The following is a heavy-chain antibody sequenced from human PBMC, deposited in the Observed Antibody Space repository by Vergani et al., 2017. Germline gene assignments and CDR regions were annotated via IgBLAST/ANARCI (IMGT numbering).Heavy chain of an antibody. CDR3: ARAEDSSGLSPFDY. V-gene: IGHV3-48*03. J-gene: IGHJ4*02. D-gene: IGHD3-22*01. Sequence: EVQLVESGGGLVQPGGSLRLPCAASGFTFSSYEMNWVRQAPGKGLEWVPYISSSGSTIYYADSVKGRFTISRDNAKNSLYLQMNSLRAEDTAVYYCARAEDSSGLSPFDYWGQGTLVTVSS. CDR2: ISSSGSTI. CDR1: GFTFSSYE.